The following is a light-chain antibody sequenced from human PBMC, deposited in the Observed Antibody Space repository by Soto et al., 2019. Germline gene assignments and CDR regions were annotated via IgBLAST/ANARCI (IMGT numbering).Light chain of an antibody. CDR3: QQYGSSPYT. Sequence: EIVLTQSPGTLSLSPGERATLSCRASQSVSSSYLAGYQQKPGQAPRLLIYGASSRATGIPDRFSGSGSGTDFPLTISRLAPEDFSVYYGQQYGSSPYTFGQGAKLASK. CDR1: QSVSSSY. V-gene: IGKV3-20*01. CDR2: GAS. J-gene: IGKJ2*01.